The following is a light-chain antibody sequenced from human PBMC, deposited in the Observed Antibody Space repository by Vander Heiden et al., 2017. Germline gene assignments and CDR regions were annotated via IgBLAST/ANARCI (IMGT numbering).Light chain of an antibody. CDR3: QQRRNGPQWLT. V-gene: IGKV3-11*01. CDR2: DAS. J-gene: IGKJ4*01. Sequence: EIVLTQSPATLSLSPGERATLYCRASQSVSSYLAWYQQKPGQAPRLLIYDASNRATGITASFSGSWSGTDFSLTISSLEPEDFAVYDWQQRRNGPQWLTFGEGTKVEIK. CDR1: QSVSSY.